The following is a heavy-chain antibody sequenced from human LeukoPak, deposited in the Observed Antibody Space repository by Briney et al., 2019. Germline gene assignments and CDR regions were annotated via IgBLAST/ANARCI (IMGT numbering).Heavy chain of an antibody. D-gene: IGHD3-10*01. Sequence: SGGSLRLSCAASGFTFSSCWMSWVRQAPGEGLEWVANIKQDGSEKYCVDSVKGRFTISRDNAKNSLYLQMNSLRAEDTAVYYWAGESGKSQLFYVIYHSTYYMGVWGKGTTVPFPS. V-gene: IGHV3-7*01. CDR1: GFTFSSCW. CDR2: IKQDGSEK. CDR3: AGESGKSQLFYVIYHSTYYMGV. J-gene: IGHJ6*03.